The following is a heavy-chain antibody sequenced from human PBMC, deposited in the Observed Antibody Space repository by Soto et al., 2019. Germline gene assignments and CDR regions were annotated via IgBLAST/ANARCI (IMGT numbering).Heavy chain of an antibody. CDR2: IWDDGSNK. CDR1: GFTFSSYG. Sequence: QVQLVESGGGVVQPGRSLRLSCAASGFTFSSYGMHWVRQAPAKGLEWVAVIWDDGSNKYYADSVKGRFTISRDNSKNSHYLQMNSLRAEDTAVYYCARGAYCGGDCFGYYFEYWGQGTLVTVSS. J-gene: IGHJ4*02. CDR3: ARGAYCGGDCFGYYFEY. D-gene: IGHD2-21*01. V-gene: IGHV3-33*01.